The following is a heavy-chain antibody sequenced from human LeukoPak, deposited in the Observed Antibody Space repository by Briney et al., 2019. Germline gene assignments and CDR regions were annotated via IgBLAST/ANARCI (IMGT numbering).Heavy chain of an antibody. CDR1: GFTFSNAW. CDR3: ARGLTQIPRLATGLGH. CDR2: IWYDGGNK. Sequence: GGSLRLSCAASGFTFSNAWMSWVRQAPGKRLEWVAVIWYDGGNKYYADSVKGRFTISRDNSKNTLYLEMNSLRAEDTAVYYCARGLTQIPRLATGLGHWGQGTLVTVSS. J-gene: IGHJ4*02. V-gene: IGHV3-33*08. D-gene: IGHD2-21*02.